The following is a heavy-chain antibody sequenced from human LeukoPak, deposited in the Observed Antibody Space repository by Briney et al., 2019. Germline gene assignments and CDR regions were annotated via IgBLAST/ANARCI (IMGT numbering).Heavy chain of an antibody. CDR1: GYTFTGYY. J-gene: IGHJ6*03. D-gene: IGHD3-22*01. V-gene: IGHV1-2*02. Sequence: ASVKVSCKASGYTFTGYYMHWVRQAPGQGLEWMGWINPNSGGTNYAQKFQGRVTITRDTSISTAYMELSRLRSDDTAVYYCASLYDSSGYAYYYMDVWGKGTTVTVSS. CDR3: ASLYDSSGYAYYYMDV. CDR2: INPNSGGT.